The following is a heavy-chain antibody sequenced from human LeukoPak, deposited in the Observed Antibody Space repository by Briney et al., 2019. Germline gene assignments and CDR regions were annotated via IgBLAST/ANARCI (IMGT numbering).Heavy chain of an antibody. V-gene: IGHV1-46*01. CDR3: ARSTRANAFDI. CDR2: INPSGGST. J-gene: IGHJ3*02. CDR1: GYTFTSYY. Sequence: ASVKVSCKASGYTFTSYYMHWVRQAPGQGLEWMGIINPSGGSTSYAQKFQGRVTMTRDMSTSTVYMELSSLRSEDTAVYYCARSTRANAFDIWGQGTMVTVSS. D-gene: IGHD5-24*01.